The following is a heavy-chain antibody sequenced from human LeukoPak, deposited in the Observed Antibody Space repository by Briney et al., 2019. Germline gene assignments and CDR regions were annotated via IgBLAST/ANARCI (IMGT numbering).Heavy chain of an antibody. J-gene: IGHJ4*02. CDR2: INPNSGGT. CDR1: GYTFTGYY. V-gene: IGHV1-2*02. D-gene: IGHD2-8*01. Sequence: ASVTVSCKASGYTFTGYYMHWVRQAPGQGLEWMGWINPNSGGTNYAQKFQGRVTMTRDTSISTAYMELSRLRSDDTAVYYCARGNRYCTNGVCFYYFDYWGQGTLVTVSS. CDR3: ARGNRYCTNGVCFYYFDY.